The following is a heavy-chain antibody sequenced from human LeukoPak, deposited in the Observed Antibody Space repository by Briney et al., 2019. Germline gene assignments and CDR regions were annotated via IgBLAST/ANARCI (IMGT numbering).Heavy chain of an antibody. CDR2: ISWNSGSI. Sequence: PGGSLRLSCAASGFTFDDYAMHWVRQAPGKGLEWVSGISWNSGSIGYADSVKGRFTISRDNAKNSLYLQMNSLRAEDTAVYYCASYRYCSSTSCYGRYYFDYWGQGTLVTVSS. CDR1: GFTFDDYA. J-gene: IGHJ4*02. V-gene: IGHV3-9*01. CDR3: ASYRYCSSTSCYGRYYFDY. D-gene: IGHD2-2*01.